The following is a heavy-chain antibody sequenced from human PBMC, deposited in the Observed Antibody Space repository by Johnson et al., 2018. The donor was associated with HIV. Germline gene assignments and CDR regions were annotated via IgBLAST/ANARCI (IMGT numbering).Heavy chain of an antibody. D-gene: IGHD2-2*01. V-gene: IGHV3-9*01. J-gene: IGHJ3*02. Sequence: VQLVESGGGLVQPGGSLRLSCAASGFTFSNYDMHWVRQAPGKGLEWVSGISWNSGSIGYADSVKGRFTISRDNSKNTLYLQMNSLRAEDTAVYYCARDRGSMPAVAFDIWGQGTMVTVSS. CDR2: ISWNSGSI. CDR1: GFTFSNYD. CDR3: ARDRGSMPAVAFDI.